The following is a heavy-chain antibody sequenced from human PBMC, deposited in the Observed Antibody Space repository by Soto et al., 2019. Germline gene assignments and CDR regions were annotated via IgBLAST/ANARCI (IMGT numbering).Heavy chain of an antibody. J-gene: IGHJ4*02. CDR2: INPDGGTT. Sequence: GGSLRLSCTASGFTFSSFWMHWIRQVPGRGRMWVSRINPDGGTTHYADSVKGRFTASRDNAKNTLYLQLNSLRAEDTAVYYCARNRDGVDYWGQGTLVTVSS. V-gene: IGHV3-74*01. CDR1: GFTFSSFW. CDR3: ARNRDGVDY.